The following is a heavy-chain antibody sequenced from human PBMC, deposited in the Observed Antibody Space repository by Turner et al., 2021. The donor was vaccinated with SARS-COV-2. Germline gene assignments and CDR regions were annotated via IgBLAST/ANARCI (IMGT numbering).Heavy chain of an antibody. CDR2: IFYSGST. J-gene: IGHJ6*02. Sequence: QLQLQESGPGLVMPSETRSLTCTVPGGSISSSSYYWGWIRQPPGKGLEWIGNIFYSGSTYYNPSLKSRVTISVDTSKNQFSLKLSSVTAADTAVYYCARLMDTAMDYYGMDVWGQGTTVTVSS. CDR3: ARLMDTAMDYYGMDV. V-gene: IGHV4-39*01. D-gene: IGHD5-18*01. CDR1: GGSISSSSYY.